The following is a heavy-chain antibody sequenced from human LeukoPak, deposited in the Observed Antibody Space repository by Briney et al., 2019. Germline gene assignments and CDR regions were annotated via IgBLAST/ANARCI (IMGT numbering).Heavy chain of an antibody. J-gene: IGHJ6*02. Sequence: PGGSLRLSCAASGFTFRTYEMNWVRQAPGKGLEWVSYIGTIITTTYYADSVKGRFTVSRDDAKSSLYLQMSSLRAEDTAVYYCARGFIFLSGGFYYGMDVWGQGTTVTVSS. D-gene: IGHD2-21*01. CDR2: IGTIITTT. CDR1: GFTFRTYE. CDR3: ARGFIFLSGGFYYGMDV. V-gene: IGHV3-48*03.